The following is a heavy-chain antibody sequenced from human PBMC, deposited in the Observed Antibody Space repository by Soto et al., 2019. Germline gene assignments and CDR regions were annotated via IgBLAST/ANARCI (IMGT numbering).Heavy chain of an antibody. V-gene: IGHV1-69*13. D-gene: IGHD3-10*02. CDR2: IIPMFGTA. J-gene: IGHJ6*02. Sequence: GASLKVSCTASGGTFSNYAINWLRQAPGQGLEWMGGIIPMFGTAYYAERFQGRVTITADESTSTAYRELSSLRSEDTAIFYCARALAPVVRGVLSSGMDVWGQGTTVTVS. CDR3: ARALAPVVRGVLSSGMDV. CDR1: GGTFSNYA.